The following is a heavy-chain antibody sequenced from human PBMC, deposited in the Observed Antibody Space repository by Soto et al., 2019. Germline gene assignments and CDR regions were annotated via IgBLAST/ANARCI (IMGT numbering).Heavy chain of an antibody. J-gene: IGHJ5*02. Sequence: GGSLRLSCAASGFMFSTYAMHWVRQAPGKGLEWVAVISYDGSDIYYGDSGKGRFTISRENTRNTLYLEMNSLQTEDTAVCYCARDQGRTVTRGDWFDPWGQGTLVTVSS. CDR2: ISYDGSDI. D-gene: IGHD6-19*01. V-gene: IGHV3-30-3*01. CDR1: GFMFSTYA. CDR3: ARDQGRTVTRGDWFDP.